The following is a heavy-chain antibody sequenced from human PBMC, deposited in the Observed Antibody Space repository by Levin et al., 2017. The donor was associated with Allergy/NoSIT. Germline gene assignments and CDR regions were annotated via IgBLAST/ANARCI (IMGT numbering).Heavy chain of an antibody. V-gene: IGHV1-2*02. J-gene: IGHJ3*02. D-gene: IGHD6-19*01. CDR2: INPNSGGT. Sequence: ASVKVSCKASGYTFTGYYMHWVRQAPGQGLEWMGWINPNSGGTNYAQKFQGRVTMTRDTSISTAYMELSRLRSDDTAVYYCARVISLSIAVAGTWGAFDIWGQGTMVTVSS. CDR3: ARVISLSIAVAGTWGAFDI. CDR1: GYTFTGYY.